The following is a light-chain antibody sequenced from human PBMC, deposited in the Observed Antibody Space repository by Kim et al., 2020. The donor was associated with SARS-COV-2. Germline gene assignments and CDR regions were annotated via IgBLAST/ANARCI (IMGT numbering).Light chain of an antibody. J-gene: IGKJ4*01. CDR2: AAS. Sequence: AAIGDKVTITCRASQGIRKWLAWYQQKPEKAPKSLIYAASTLQSGVPSRFSGSGSGTDFTLTISSLQAEDFAAYYCQQYYIYPLTFGGGTKVDIK. CDR1: QGIRKW. CDR3: QQYYIYPLT. V-gene: IGKV1D-16*01.